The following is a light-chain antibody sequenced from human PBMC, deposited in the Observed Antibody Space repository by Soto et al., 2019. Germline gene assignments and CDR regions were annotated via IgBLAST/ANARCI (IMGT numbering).Light chain of an antibody. Sequence: EVVFTESPDTLSLSLGERATLSCRTSQSVASTYLAWYQQKPGQAPRLLIYGASSRATGIPARFSGSGSATEFTLTISGLEPEDFAVYYCHHYGTSQTFGGGTKVDIK. CDR3: HHYGTSQT. CDR2: GAS. CDR1: QSVASTY. J-gene: IGKJ4*01. V-gene: IGKV3-20*01.